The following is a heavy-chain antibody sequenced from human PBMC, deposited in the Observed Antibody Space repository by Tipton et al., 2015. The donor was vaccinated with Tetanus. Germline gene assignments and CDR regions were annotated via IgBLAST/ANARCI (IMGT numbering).Heavy chain of an antibody. D-gene: IGHD2/OR15-2a*01. CDR2: IYQTGTT. CDR1: GASLSSGDYY. J-gene: IGHJ4*02. V-gene: IGHV4-30-4*01. Sequence: TLSLTCTVSGASLSSGDYYWSWIRKPPGKYLEWIGYIYQTGTTYYNPSLKGRVTISMDRSNTQFSLRLDSLTAADTAVYYCARAAGFLGLTHDFWGRGTLVSVSS. CDR3: ARAAGFLGLTHDF.